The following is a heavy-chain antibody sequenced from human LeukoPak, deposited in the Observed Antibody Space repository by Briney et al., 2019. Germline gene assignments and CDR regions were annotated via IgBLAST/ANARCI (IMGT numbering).Heavy chain of an antibody. CDR1: GYTFTGYY. D-gene: IGHD5-18*01. V-gene: IGHV1-2*02. J-gene: IGHJ4*02. CDR2: INPNSGGT. CDR3: ASNEAPYSYGYWLMFY. Sequence: ASVKVSCKASGYTFTGYYMHWVRQAPGQGLEWMGWINPNSGGTNYAQKFQGRVTMTRDTSISTAYMELSRLRSDDTAVYYCASNEAPYSYGYWLMFYWGQGTLVTVSS.